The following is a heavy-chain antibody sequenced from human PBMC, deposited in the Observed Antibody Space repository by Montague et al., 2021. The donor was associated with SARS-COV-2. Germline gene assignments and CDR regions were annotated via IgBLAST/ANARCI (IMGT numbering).Heavy chain of an antibody. CDR1: GGSISSSNW. J-gene: IGHJ1*01. D-gene: IGHD6-19*01. CDR2: IYISGST. CDR3: ASRGAVAGKVYFEH. V-gene: IGHV4-4*02. Sequence: SETLSLTCAVSGGSISSSNWWSWVRQPPGKGLEWIGEIYISGSTNNNPSLKSRVTISVDKSKNQFSLKLSSVTAADTAVYYCASRGAVAGKVYFEHWGQGTLVTVSS.